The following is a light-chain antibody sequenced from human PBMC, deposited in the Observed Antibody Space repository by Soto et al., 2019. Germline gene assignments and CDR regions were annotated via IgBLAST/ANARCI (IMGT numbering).Light chain of an antibody. V-gene: IGKV3-15*01. CDR3: QQYNNWPIT. CDR1: QYIGSN. J-gene: IGKJ5*01. CDR2: GAS. Sequence: EIVMTQSPATLSVSPGERATLSCRASQYIGSNLAWYQQKPGQAPRLLIYGASTRATGIPARFSGSGSGTEFTLTISSLQSEDFAVYYCQQYNNWPITFGQGTLLEVK.